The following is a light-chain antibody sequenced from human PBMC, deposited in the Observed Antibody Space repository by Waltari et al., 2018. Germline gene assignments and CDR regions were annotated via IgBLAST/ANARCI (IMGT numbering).Light chain of an antibody. Sequence: DTVMTQSPVTLSLSLGARTTLSCRASQSCSTNLAWYQQKPGQAPRLLIYGASTRATDIPARFSGSGSGTEFTLTISSLQSEDSAIYYCHQYNKGPQTFGQGTKVEI. J-gene: IGKJ1*01. V-gene: IGKV3-15*01. CDR3: HQYNKGPQT. CDR2: GAS. CDR1: QSCSTN.